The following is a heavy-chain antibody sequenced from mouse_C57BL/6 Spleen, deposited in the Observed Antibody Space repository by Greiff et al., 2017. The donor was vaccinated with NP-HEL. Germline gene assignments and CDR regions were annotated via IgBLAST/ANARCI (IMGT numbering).Heavy chain of an antibody. CDR3: ARREGSSYPFAY. CDR1: GYTFTSYW. Sequence: VQLQQSGAELVMPGASVKLSCKASGYTFTSYWMHWVKQRPGQGLEWIGEIDPSDSYTNYNQKFKGKSTLTVDKSSSTAYMQLSSLTSEDSAVYYCARREGSSYPFAYWGQGTLVTVSA. J-gene: IGHJ3*01. D-gene: IGHD1-1*01. CDR2: IDPSDSYT. V-gene: IGHV1-69*01.